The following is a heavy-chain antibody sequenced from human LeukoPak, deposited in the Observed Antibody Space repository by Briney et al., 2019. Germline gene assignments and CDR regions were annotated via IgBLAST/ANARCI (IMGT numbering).Heavy chain of an antibody. CDR1: GFTLSRYW. CDR2: IKQDGSEK. Sequence: GGSLRLSCAASGFTLSRYWMSWVRQAPGKGLQWVANIKQDGSEKYYVDSVKGRFTISRGNAQNSLYLQMHSLRVEDTAVYYCARIAVAGIDYWGQGTLVTVSS. J-gene: IGHJ4*02. V-gene: IGHV3-7*01. D-gene: IGHD6-19*01. CDR3: ARIAVAGIDY.